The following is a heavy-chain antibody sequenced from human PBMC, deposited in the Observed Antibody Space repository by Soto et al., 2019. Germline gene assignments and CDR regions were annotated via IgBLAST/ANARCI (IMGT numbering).Heavy chain of an antibody. CDR2: IYYSGST. D-gene: IGHD3-10*01. CDR3: ARAPPDYYGSGSLIDY. Sequence: ETLSLTCTVSGGSISSYYWSWIRQPPGKGLEWIGYIYYSGSTNYNPSLKSRVTISVDTSKNQFSLKLSSVTAADTAVYYCARAPPDYYGSGSLIDYWGQGTLVTVSS. V-gene: IGHV4-59*01. J-gene: IGHJ4*02. CDR1: GGSISSYY.